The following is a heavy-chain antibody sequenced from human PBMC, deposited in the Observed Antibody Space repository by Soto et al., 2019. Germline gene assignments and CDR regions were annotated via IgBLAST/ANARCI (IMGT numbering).Heavy chain of an antibody. J-gene: IGHJ4*02. Sequence: ASVKVSCKASGYTFTSYYMHWVRQAPGQGLEWMGIINPSGGSTSYAQKFQGRVTMTRDTSTSTVYMELSSLRSEDTAVYYCARGRAYCGGDCYQEIDYWGQGTLVTVSS. CDR1: GYTFTSYY. CDR2: INPSGGST. CDR3: ARGRAYCGGDCYQEIDY. D-gene: IGHD2-21*02. V-gene: IGHV1-46*01.